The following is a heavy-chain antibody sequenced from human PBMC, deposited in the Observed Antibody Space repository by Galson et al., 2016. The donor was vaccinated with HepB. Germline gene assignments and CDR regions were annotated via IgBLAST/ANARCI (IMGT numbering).Heavy chain of an antibody. CDR2: ISTDSSYT. Sequence: SLRLSCAASGFTFSDYYMTWIRQAPGKGLEWISYISTDSSYTNYDDSVKGRFTISRDNAKNSLYLQMNSRRAEDTAVYYCARDGSGYSSSWYFDYWGPGTLVTVSS. CDR1: GFTFSDYY. V-gene: IGHV3-11*06. CDR3: ARDGSGYSSSWYFDY. J-gene: IGHJ4*02. D-gene: IGHD6-13*01.